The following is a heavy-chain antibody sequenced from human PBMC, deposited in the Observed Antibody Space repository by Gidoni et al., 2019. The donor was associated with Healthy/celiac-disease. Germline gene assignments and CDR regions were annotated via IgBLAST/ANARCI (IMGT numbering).Heavy chain of an antibody. Sequence: QLQLQESGPGLVKPSETLSLTCTVSGGSISSSSYYWGWIRQPPGKGLEWIGSIYYSGSTYYNPSLKSRVTISVDTSKNQFSLKLSSVTAADTAVYYCARHPHKVGATDAFDIWGQGTMVTVSS. CDR2: IYYSGST. J-gene: IGHJ3*02. CDR1: GGSISSSSYY. CDR3: ARHPHKVGATDAFDI. D-gene: IGHD1-26*01. V-gene: IGHV4-39*01.